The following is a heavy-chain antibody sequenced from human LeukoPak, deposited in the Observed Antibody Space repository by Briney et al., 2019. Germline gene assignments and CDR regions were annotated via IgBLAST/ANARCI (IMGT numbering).Heavy chain of an antibody. CDR1: GFTFSSYA. V-gene: IGHV3-30-3*01. D-gene: IGHD2-2*01. J-gene: IGHJ4*02. CDR2: ISYDGSIK. Sequence: GGSLRLSCAASGFTFSSYAMHWVRQAPGEGLEWVAVISYDGSIKHYTDSVRGRFTISRDNSKNTLYLQMSSLRPEDTAVYYCASIFWGYCSSTSCYVDYWGQGTLVSVSS. CDR3: ASIFWGYCSSTSCYVDY.